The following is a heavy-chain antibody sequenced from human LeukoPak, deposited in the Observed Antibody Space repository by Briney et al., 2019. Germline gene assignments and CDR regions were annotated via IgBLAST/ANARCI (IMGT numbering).Heavy chain of an antibody. V-gene: IGHV3-21*01. CDR3: ARDLYCSGGSSCTHPPGSSDY. J-gene: IGHJ4*02. CDR2: ISSSSSYI. CDR1: GFTFSSYS. D-gene: IGHD2-15*01. Sequence: PGGSLRLSCAASGFTFSSYSMNWVRQAPGKGLEWVSSISSSSSYIYYADSVKGRFTISRDNAKNSLYLQMNSLRAEDTAVYYCARDLYCSGGSSCTHPPGSSDYWGQGTLVTVSS.